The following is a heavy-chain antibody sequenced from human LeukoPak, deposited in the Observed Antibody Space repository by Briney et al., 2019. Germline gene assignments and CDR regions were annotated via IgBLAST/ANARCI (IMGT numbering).Heavy chain of an antibody. V-gene: IGHV1-18*01. CDR1: GYTSTSYG. CDR2: ISAYNGNT. CDR3: ARTPPDRFGELLRSYYMDV. Sequence: GASVKVSCKASGYTSTSYGISWVRQAPGQGLEGMGWISAYNGNTNYAQKLQGRVTMTTDTSTSTAYMELRSLRSDDTAVYYCARTPPDRFGELLRSYYMDVWGKGTTVTVSS. D-gene: IGHD3-10*01. J-gene: IGHJ6*03.